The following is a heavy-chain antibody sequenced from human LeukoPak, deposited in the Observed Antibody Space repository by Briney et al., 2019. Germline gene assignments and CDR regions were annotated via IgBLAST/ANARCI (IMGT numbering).Heavy chain of an antibody. CDR2: ISYDGSNK. Sequence: GRSLRLSCAASGFTFSSYGMHWVRQAPGKGLEWVAVISYDGSNKYYADSVKGRFTISRDNSKNTLYLQMNSLRAEDTAVYYCAKWKYSSSWPEYFQHWGQGTLVTVSS. D-gene: IGHD6-13*01. CDR3: AKWKYSSSWPEYFQH. J-gene: IGHJ1*01. V-gene: IGHV3-30*18. CDR1: GFTFSSYG.